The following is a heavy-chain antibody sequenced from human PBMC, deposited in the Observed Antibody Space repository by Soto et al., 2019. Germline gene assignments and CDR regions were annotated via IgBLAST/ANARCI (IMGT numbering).Heavy chain of an antibody. CDR3: ARRKITIFGVVNDAFDI. CDR1: GYSFTSYW. V-gene: IGHV5-51*01. Sequence: GESLKISFKGSGYSFTSYWIGWVRQMPGKGLEWMGIIYPGDSDTRYSPSFQGQVTISADKSISTAYLQWSSLKASDTAMYYCARRKITIFGVVNDAFDIWGQGTMVTVS. J-gene: IGHJ3*02. D-gene: IGHD3-3*01. CDR2: IYPGDSDT.